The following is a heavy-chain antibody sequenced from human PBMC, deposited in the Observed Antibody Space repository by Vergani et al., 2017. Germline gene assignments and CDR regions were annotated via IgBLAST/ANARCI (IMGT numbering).Heavy chain of an antibody. CDR3: ARDLSYSTAWPFFDS. J-gene: IGHJ4*02. D-gene: IGHD4-11*01. CDR2: ISYDGANR. CDR1: GFTFSTYA. Sequence: VQLLESGGGLVQPGGSLRLSCAASGFTFSTYAMHWVRQAPGKGLEWVAVISYDGANRYYADSMEGRFTISRDNSKNTLYLQMDSLRVEDTAMYFCARDLSYSTAWPFFDSRGQGTLVTVSS. V-gene: IGHV3-30-3*01.